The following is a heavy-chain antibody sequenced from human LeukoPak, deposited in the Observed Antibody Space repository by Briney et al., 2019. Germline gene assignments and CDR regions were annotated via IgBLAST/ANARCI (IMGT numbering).Heavy chain of an antibody. D-gene: IGHD6-19*01. CDR2: IGTITSTT. Sequence: GGSLRLSCAASGFTLGSYEMNWVRQAPGKGLEWVSYIGTITSTTYYADSVKGRFTVSRDDAKSSLYLQMSSLRAEDTAVYYCARNVYDLRGQWLVPGFDSWGQGTLVNVSS. CDR1: GFTLGSYE. J-gene: IGHJ4*02. V-gene: IGHV3-48*03. CDR3: ARNVYDLRGQWLVPGFDS.